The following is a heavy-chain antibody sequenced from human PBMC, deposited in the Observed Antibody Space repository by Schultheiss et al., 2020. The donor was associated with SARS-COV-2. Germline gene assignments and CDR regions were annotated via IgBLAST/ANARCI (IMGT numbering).Heavy chain of an antibody. CDR2: MNPNSGDT. Sequence: ASVKVSCKASGYTFTGYYMHWVLQAPGQGPEWMGRMNPNSGDTEYAQKFQGRVVMTSDASINTAYMELRRLGSDDTAVYYCAGDFWSGYYYWFDPWGQGTLVTVSS. CDR1: GYTFTGYY. D-gene: IGHD3-3*01. V-gene: IGHV1-2*06. J-gene: IGHJ5*02. CDR3: AGDFWSGYYYWFDP.